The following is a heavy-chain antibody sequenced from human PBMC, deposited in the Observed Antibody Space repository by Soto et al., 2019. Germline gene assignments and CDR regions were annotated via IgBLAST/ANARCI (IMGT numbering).Heavy chain of an antibody. CDR3: ARDQVVVVAATRYDWFDP. V-gene: IGHV1-69*04. CDR1: GGTFSSYT. J-gene: IGHJ5*02. D-gene: IGHD2-15*01. Sequence: ASVKVSCKASGGTFSSYTISWVRQAPGQGLEWMGRIIPILGIANYAQKFQGRVTITADKSTSTAYMELSSLRSEDTAVYYCARDQVVVVAATRYDWFDPWGQGTLVTVSS. CDR2: IIPILGIA.